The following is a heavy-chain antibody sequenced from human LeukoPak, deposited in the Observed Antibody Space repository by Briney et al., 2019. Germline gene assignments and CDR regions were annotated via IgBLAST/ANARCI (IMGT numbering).Heavy chain of an antibody. V-gene: IGHV3-64*04. J-gene: IGHJ4*02. Sequence: PGGSLRLSCAASGFTFSSYAMHWVRQAPGKGLEYVSAISDSGGSTYYADSVKGRFTISRDNSKNTLYLQMNSLRAEDTAVYYCARDGIGPVDWGQGTLVTVSS. CDR2: ISDSGGST. D-gene: IGHD1-26*01. CDR3: ARDGIGPVD. CDR1: GFTFSSYA.